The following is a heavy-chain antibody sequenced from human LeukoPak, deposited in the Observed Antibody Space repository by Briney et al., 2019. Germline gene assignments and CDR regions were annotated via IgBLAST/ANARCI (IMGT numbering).Heavy chain of an antibody. D-gene: IGHD3/OR15-3a*01. CDR3: ARETAWPENTPMILFSYFDY. CDR1: GGSISSYY. CDR2: VSTSGNT. Sequence: KPSETLSLTCTVSGGSISSYYWSWIRQPPGKGLEWIGSVSTSGNTFYNPSLESRVTMSADTSGIHFSLNLTSVTAADTAVYYCARETAWPENTPMILFSYFDYWGRGILVTVSS. J-gene: IGHJ4*02. V-gene: IGHV4-4*07.